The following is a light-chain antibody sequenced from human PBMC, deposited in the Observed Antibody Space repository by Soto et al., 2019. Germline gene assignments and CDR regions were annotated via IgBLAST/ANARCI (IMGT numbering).Light chain of an antibody. Sequence: AIRMTQSPSSFSSSTGDRVTITCRASQGISSYLAWYQQKPGKAPKLLIYAASTWPSGVPYRFSGSGSGTDFTLTISCLQSEDFATYYCQQYYSYPPTFGQGTKVEIK. V-gene: IGKV1-8*01. CDR2: AAS. CDR3: QQYYSYPPT. J-gene: IGKJ1*01. CDR1: QGISSY.